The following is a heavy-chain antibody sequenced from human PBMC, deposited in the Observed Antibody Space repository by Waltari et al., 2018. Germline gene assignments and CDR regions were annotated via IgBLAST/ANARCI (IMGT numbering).Heavy chain of an antibody. D-gene: IGHD2-21*01. Sequence: QLQLQESGPGLVKPSETLSLTCTVSGGSISSSSYYWGWIRQPPGKGLEWIGSTYYSGSTYYNPSLKSRVTISGDTSKNQFSRKLSSVTAADTAVYYCATGMKEAYGYYYYMDVWGKGTTVTVSS. V-gene: IGHV4-39*01. CDR2: TYYSGST. J-gene: IGHJ6*03. CDR3: ATGMKEAYGYYYYMDV. CDR1: GGSISSSSYY.